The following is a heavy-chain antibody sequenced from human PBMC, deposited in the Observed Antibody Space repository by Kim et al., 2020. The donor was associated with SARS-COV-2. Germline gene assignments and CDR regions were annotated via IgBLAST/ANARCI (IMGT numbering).Heavy chain of an antibody. J-gene: IGHJ4*02. CDR1: GYTFTSYY. V-gene: IGHV1-46*01. Sequence: ASVKVSCKASGYTFTSYYMHWVRQAPGQGLEWMGIINPSGGSTSYAQKFHGRVTMTRDTSTSTVYMELSSLRSEDTAVYYCARDSIAALGFDYWGQGTLVTVSS. CDR2: INPSGGST. CDR3: ARDSIAALGFDY. D-gene: IGHD6-25*01.